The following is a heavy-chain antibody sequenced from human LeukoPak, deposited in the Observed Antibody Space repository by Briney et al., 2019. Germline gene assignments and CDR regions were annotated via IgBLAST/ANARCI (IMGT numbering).Heavy chain of an antibody. D-gene: IGHD3-3*01. CDR2: INPNSGGT. CDR1: GYTFTDYF. V-gene: IGHV1-2*02. J-gene: IGHJ3*02. CDR3: ARLTYYDFWSGYNYAFDI. Sequence: ASVKVSCKASGYTFTDYFMHWVRQAPGQGLEWMGWINPNSGGTDYAQKSQGRVTMTRDTSISTAYMELSRLRSDDTAVYYCARLTYYDFWSGYNYAFDIWGQGTMVTVSS.